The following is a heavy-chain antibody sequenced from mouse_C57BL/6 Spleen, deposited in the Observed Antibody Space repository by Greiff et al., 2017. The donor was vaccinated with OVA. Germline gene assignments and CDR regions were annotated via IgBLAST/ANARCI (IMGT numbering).Heavy chain of an antibody. CDR2: ISSGSSTI. CDR3: ARANFYGSSYGWFAY. J-gene: IGHJ3*01. CDR1: GFTFSDYG. V-gene: IGHV5-17*01. Sequence: EVKLVESGGGLVKPGGSLKLSCAASGFTFSDYGMHWVRQAPEKGLEWVAYISSGSSTIYYADTVKGRFTISRDNAKNTLFLQMTSLRSEDTAMYYCARANFYGSSYGWFAYWGQGTLVTVSA. D-gene: IGHD1-1*01.